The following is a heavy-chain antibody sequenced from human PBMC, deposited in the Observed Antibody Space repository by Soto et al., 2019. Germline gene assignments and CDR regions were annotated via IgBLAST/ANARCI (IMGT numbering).Heavy chain of an antibody. CDR1: GYTFTSYD. CDR3: ARASARILFLVLYYYYYVMDF. Sequence: SSVKLCCKASGYTFTSYDINWVRQATGQGLEWMGWMNPNSGNTGYAQKFQGRVTMTRNTSISTAYMELSSLRSEDTAVYYCARASARILFLVLYYYYYVMDFCGQGNTVT. CDR2: MNPNSGNT. D-gene: IGHD2-15*01. V-gene: IGHV1-8*01. J-gene: IGHJ6*02.